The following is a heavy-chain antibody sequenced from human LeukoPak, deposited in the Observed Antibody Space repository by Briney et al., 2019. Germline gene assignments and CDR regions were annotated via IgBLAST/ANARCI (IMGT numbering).Heavy chain of an antibody. J-gene: IGHJ4*02. CDR3: AKLARYSSSWYTLFDY. Sequence: GGSLRPSCAASGFTFSSYAMSWVRQAPGKGLEWVSAISGSGGSTYYADSVKGRFTISRDNSKNTLYLQMNSLRAEDTAVYYCAKLARYSSSWYTLFDYWGQGTLVTVSS. V-gene: IGHV3-23*01. D-gene: IGHD6-13*01. CDR2: ISGSGGST. CDR1: GFTFSSYA.